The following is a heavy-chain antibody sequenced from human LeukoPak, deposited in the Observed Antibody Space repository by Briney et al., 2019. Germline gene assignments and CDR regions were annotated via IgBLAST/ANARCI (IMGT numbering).Heavy chain of an antibody. Sequence: GGSLRLSCAVSGFTIYKSYMNWVRQAPGKGPEWIGRIKNRVDGGTTDYAATVKDRFIISRDDSRNMLYLQMNGLKTEDTAVYYCVTDKDWNVRQLASFDYWGQGTLVTVSS. CDR3: VTDKDWNVRQLASFDY. CDR1: GFTIYKSY. J-gene: IGHJ4*02. D-gene: IGHD6-13*01. V-gene: IGHV3-15*01. CDR2: IKNRVDGGTT.